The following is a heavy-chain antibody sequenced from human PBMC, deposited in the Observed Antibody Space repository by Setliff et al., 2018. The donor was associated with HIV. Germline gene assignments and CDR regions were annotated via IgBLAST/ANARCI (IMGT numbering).Heavy chain of an antibody. D-gene: IGHD3-3*01. CDR3: ARDSDNFWSFSYSLPYYFDY. CDR1: GYTFTSYG. Sequence: ASVKVSCKASGYTFTSYGISWVRQAPGQGLEWMGWISAYNGNTNYAQKLQGRVTMTTDTSSSTAYLDLRSLRSDDTAVYYCARDSDNFWSFSYSLPYYFDYWGQGTLVTVSS. CDR2: ISAYNGNT. J-gene: IGHJ4*02. V-gene: IGHV1-18*01.